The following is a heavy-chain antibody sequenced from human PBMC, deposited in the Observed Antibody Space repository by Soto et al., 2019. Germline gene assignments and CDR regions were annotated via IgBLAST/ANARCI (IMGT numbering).Heavy chain of an antibody. CDR2: ISSSSSYI. Sequence: EVQLVESGGGLVKPGGSLRLSCAASGFTFSSYSMNWVHQAPGKGLEWVSSISSSSSYIYYADSVKGRFTISRDNAKNSLYLQMNSLRAEDTAVYYCARDLGYYDSSGRRSAFDIWGQGTMVTVSS. CDR1: GFTFSSYS. V-gene: IGHV3-21*01. D-gene: IGHD3-22*01. CDR3: ARDLGYYDSSGRRSAFDI. J-gene: IGHJ3*02.